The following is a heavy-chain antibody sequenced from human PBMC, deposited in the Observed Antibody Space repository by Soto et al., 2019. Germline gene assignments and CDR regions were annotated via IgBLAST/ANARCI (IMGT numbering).Heavy chain of an antibody. Sequence: TLSLTCAVYGVSFSGYYWSWSRQPPWKGLEWIGEINHSGSTNYNPSLKSRVTISVDTSKNQFSLKLSSVTAADTAVYYCARGHHSTISSAWYYYFDYWGQGTRVIVSS. J-gene: IGHJ4*02. CDR2: INHSGST. CDR3: ARGHHSTISSAWYYYFDY. CDR1: GVSFSGYY. D-gene: IGHD6-19*01. V-gene: IGHV4-34*01.